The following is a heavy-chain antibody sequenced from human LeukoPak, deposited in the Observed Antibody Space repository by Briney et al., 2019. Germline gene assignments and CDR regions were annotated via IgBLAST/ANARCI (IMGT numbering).Heavy chain of an antibody. Sequence: PSETLSLTCIVSGGSISRYSWNWIRQSPGKGLEWIGYIAHSGAISYKSSLKSRVTISVDTSKNQFSLKLSSVTAADTAVYYCARSSDWLSIFFLDYWGQGTLVTVSS. CDR3: ARSSDWLSIFFLDY. CDR1: GGSISRYS. D-gene: IGHD3/OR15-3a*01. CDR2: IAHSGAI. V-gene: IGHV4-59*01. J-gene: IGHJ4*02.